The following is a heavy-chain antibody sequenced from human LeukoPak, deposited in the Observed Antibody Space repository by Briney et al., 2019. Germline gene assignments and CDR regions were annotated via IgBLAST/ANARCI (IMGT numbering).Heavy chain of an antibody. CDR1: GGSISSYY. D-gene: IGHD4-23*01. CDR2: IYYSGST. V-gene: IGHV4-59*01. Sequence: SETLSLTCTVSGGSISSYYWSWIRQPPGKGLEWIGYIYYSGSTNYNPSLKSRVTISVDTSKNQFSLKLSSVTAADTAVYYCARGNGGRYYFDYWGQGTLVTVSS. J-gene: IGHJ4*02. CDR3: ARGNGGRYYFDY.